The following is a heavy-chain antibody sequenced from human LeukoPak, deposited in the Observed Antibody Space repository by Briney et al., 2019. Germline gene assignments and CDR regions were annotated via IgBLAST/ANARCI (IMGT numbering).Heavy chain of an antibody. CDR3: ARGRVSGELRTDFDY. J-gene: IGHJ4*02. V-gene: IGHV1-69*04. CDR2: IIPILGIA. D-gene: IGHD1-26*01. Sequence: SVKVSCKASGGTFSSYAISWLRQAPGQGLEWMGRIIPILGIANYAQKFQGRVTITADKSTSTAYMELSSLRSEDTAVYYCARGRVSGELRTDFDYWGQGTLVTVSS. CDR1: GGTFSSYA.